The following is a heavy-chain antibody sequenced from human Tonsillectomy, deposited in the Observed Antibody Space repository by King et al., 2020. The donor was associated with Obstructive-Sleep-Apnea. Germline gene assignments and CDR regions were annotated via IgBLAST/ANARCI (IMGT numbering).Heavy chain of an antibody. CDR1: GGSVSSGSYY. J-gene: IGHJ3*02. CDR2: IYYSGST. Sequence: QLQESGPGLVKPSETLSLTCTVSGGSVSSGSYYWSWIRQPPGKGLEWLGYIYYSGSTNYNPSLKSRVTISVDTSKNQFSLKLSSVTAADTAVYYCAGERVPYCSSTSCYGDAFDIWGQGTMVTVSS. D-gene: IGHD2-2*01. V-gene: IGHV4-61*01. CDR3: AGERVPYCSSTSCYGDAFDI.